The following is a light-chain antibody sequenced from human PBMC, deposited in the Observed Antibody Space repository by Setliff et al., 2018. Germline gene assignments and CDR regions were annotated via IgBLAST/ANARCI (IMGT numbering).Light chain of an antibody. CDR1: SSDVGGYNY. CDR3: CSYAGSYTEV. V-gene: IGLV2-11*01. CDR2: DVS. Sequence: QSALTQPRSVSGSPGQSVTISCTGTSSDVGGYNYVSWYQQHPGKAPKLMIYDVSKRPSGVPDRFSGSKSGNTASLTISGPQAEDEADYYCCSYAGSYTEVFGTGTKVTV. J-gene: IGLJ1*01.